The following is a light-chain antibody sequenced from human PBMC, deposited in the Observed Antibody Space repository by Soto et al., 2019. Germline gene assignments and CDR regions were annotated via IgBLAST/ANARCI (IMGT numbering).Light chain of an antibody. J-gene: IGLJ2*01. V-gene: IGLV2-14*03. CDR1: SSDVGGYNY. CDR3: SSYTRSSTYVV. CDR2: DVI. Sequence: QSALTQPASVSGSPGQSITISCTGTSSDVGGYNYVSWYQQHPGKAPKLMIYDVINRPSGVSNRFSGSKSGNSASLTISGLQAEDEADYYCSSYTRSSTYVVFGGGTKRTVL.